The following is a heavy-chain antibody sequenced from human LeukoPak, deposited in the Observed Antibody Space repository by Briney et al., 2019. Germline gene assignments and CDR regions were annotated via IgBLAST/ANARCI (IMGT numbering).Heavy chain of an antibody. Sequence: GGSLRLSCAASGFTFSFYWMSWVRQAPGKGLEWVANIKQDGSDKDYVDSVKGRFTISRDNAKNSVYLQMNSLRAEDTAIYYCARDPGVVPAAYEYWGQGTLVSVSS. V-gene: IGHV3-7*03. J-gene: IGHJ4*02. CDR3: ARDPGVVPAAYEY. CDR2: IKQDGSDK. D-gene: IGHD2-2*01. CDR1: GFTFSFYW.